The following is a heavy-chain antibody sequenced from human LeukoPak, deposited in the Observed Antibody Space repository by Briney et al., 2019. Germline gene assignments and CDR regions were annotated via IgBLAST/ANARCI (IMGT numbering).Heavy chain of an antibody. D-gene: IGHD4-17*01. Sequence: ASVKVSCKASGYTFTSYDINWVRQATGQGLEWMGIINPSGGSTSYAQKFQGRVTMTRDTSTSTVYMELSSLRSEDTAVYYCARPNYGDYYYYGMDVWGQGTTVTVSS. CDR3: ARPNYGDYYYYGMDV. CDR1: GYTFTSYD. V-gene: IGHV1-46*01. J-gene: IGHJ6*02. CDR2: INPSGGST.